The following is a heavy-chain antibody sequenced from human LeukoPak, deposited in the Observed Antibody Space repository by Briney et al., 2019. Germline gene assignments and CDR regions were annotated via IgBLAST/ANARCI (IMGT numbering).Heavy chain of an antibody. D-gene: IGHD6-13*01. CDR3: ARVGSSWYVLDY. CDR2: INHSGST. Sequence: SETLSLTCTVSGGSISSYYWSWIRQPPGKGLEWIGEINHSGSTNYNPSLKSRVTISVDTSKNQFSLKLSSVTAADTAVYYCARVGSSWYVLDYWGQGTLVTVSS. CDR1: GGSISSYY. V-gene: IGHV4-34*01. J-gene: IGHJ4*02.